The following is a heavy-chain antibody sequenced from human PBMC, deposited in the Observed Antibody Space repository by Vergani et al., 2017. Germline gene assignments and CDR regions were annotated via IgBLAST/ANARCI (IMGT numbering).Heavy chain of an antibody. CDR3: ARDRGRYSSSWSPEEAFDY. CDR1: GFTFSNAW. D-gene: IGHD6-13*01. J-gene: IGHJ4*02. Sequence: EVQLVESGGGLVKPGGSLRLSCAASGFTFSNAWMSWVRQAPGKGLEWVSSISSSSSYIYYADSVKGRFTISRDNAKNSLYLQMNSLRAEDTAVYYCARDRGRYSSSWSPEEAFDYWGQGTLVTVSS. CDR2: ISSSSSYI. V-gene: IGHV3-21*01.